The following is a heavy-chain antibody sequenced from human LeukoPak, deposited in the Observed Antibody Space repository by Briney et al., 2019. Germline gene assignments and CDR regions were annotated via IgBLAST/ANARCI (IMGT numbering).Heavy chain of an antibody. D-gene: IGHD5-18*01. J-gene: IGHJ4*02. V-gene: IGHV4-59*01. CDR2: IYYTGAT. Sequence: KPSETLSLTCTVSGGSISSYYWSWIRLPPGKGLEWIGYIYYTGATYYNPSLNSRVTISLDTSKNQFSLKLSTVTAADAAVYYCARAGYSYGTGYYFDYWGQGALVTVSS. CDR1: GGSISSYY. CDR3: ARAGYSYGTGYYFDY.